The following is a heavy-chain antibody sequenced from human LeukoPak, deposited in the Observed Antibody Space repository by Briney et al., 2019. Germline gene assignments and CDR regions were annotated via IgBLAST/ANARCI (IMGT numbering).Heavy chain of an antibody. CDR3: ALNMIGGQIFDF. D-gene: IGHD3-16*01. CDR2: IKRDGSEK. Sequence: GGSLRLCCAASGFTLSNYWMSWVRQAPGKGLEWVADIKRDGSEKHYVDSVKGRFTISRDDAKNSLYLQMNSLRVEDTAVYYCALNMIGGQIFDFWGQGTLVTVSS. CDR1: GFTLSNYW. V-gene: IGHV3-7*01. J-gene: IGHJ4*02.